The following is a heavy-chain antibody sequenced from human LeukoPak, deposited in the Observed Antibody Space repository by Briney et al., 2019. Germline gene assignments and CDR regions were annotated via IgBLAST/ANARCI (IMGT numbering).Heavy chain of an antibody. CDR3: ARGRPGGYFDY. Sequence: PGGSLRLSCAASGFTFSSYAMSWVRQAPGKGLEWVSYISGVSGSIYYADSVKGRFTISRDNAKSSVYLQMNSLRDEDTAVYYCARGRPGGYFDYWGQGTLVTVSS. V-gene: IGHV3-48*02. D-gene: IGHD1-14*01. CDR1: GFTFSSYA. CDR2: ISGVSGSI. J-gene: IGHJ4*02.